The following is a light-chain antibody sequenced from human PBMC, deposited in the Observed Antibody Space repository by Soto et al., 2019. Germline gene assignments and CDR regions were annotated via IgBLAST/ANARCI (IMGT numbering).Light chain of an antibody. CDR1: SSDVGSYNL. J-gene: IGLJ1*01. CDR3: CSYAGSSTYV. Sequence: QSALTQPASVSGSPGQSITISCTGTSSDVGSYNLVSWYQQHPGKATKLMIYEGSKRPSGVSNRLTGSKSGNTASLTNSGLQAEDEADYYCCSYAGSSTYVFGTGTKVTVL. CDR2: EGS. V-gene: IGLV2-23*01.